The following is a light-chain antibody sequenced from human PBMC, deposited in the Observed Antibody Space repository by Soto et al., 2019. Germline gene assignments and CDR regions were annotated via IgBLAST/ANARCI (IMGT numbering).Light chain of an antibody. CDR1: QSVSSSY. Sequence: EIVLTQSPGTLSLSPGERATLSCRASQSVSSSYLAWYQQKPGQAPRLLIYGASSRATGIPDRFSGSGSGKDFTLTISRLEPEDFAVYYCQQYDSSPVTFGPGTKVDIK. V-gene: IGKV3-20*01. J-gene: IGKJ3*01. CDR3: QQYDSSPVT. CDR2: GAS.